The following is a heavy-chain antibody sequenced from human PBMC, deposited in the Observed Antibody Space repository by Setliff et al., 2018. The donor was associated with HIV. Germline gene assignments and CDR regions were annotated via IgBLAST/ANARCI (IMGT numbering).Heavy chain of an antibody. CDR1: GGSISSGTYY. J-gene: IGHJ4*02. CDR2: IYSTGNT. Sequence: SETLSLTCTVSGGSISSGTYYWSWIRQPAGKGLEWIGHIYSTGNTNYNSSLKSRVTMSIETSKNQFSLKLTSVTAADTAAYYCARDDDKLFDYWGQGALVTVSS. CDR3: ARDDDKLFDY. D-gene: IGHD3-22*01. V-gene: IGHV4-61*09.